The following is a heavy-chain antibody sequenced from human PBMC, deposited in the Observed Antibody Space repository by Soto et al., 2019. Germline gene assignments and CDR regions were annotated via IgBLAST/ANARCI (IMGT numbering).Heavy chain of an antibody. CDR2: ISGSSDYT. V-gene: IGHV3-23*01. CDR1: GFTFGHYG. J-gene: IGHJ4*02. Sequence: EVQLLESGGGLVQPGGSLRLSCVASGFTFGHYGMSWVRQAPGKGLEWVSVISGSSDYTDYTESVKGRFTISRDNSKNTLYLQMNSLRAEDTAVYYCAKGHGGSGSYSEYWGQGTLVTVSS. CDR3: AKGHGGSGSYSEY. D-gene: IGHD3-10*01.